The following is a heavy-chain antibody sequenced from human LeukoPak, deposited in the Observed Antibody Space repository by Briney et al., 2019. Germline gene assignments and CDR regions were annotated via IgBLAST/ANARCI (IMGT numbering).Heavy chain of an antibody. CDR1: GFTFSSYE. CDR3: ASLSHPYYYDSSGYYPEGYYYGMDV. J-gene: IGHJ6*02. V-gene: IGHV3-48*03. D-gene: IGHD3-22*01. Sequence: HPGGSLRLSCAASGFTFSSYEMNWVRQAPGKGLEWVSYISSSGSTIYYADSVKGRFTISRDNAKNSLYLQMNSLRAEDTAVYYCASLSHPYYYDSSGYYPEGYYYGMDVWGQGTTVTVSS. CDR2: ISSSGSTI.